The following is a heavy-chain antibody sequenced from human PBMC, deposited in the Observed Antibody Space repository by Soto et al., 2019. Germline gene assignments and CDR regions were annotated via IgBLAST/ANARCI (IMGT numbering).Heavy chain of an antibody. CDR3: ARDHCSSTSCNALSEQSGDY. J-gene: IGHJ4*02. Sequence: ASVKVSCKASGYTFTSYGISWVRQAPGQGLEWMGWISAYNGNTNYAQKLQGRVTTTTDTSTSTAYMELRSLRSDDTAVYYCARDHCSSTSCNALSEQSGDYWGQGTLVTVSS. D-gene: IGHD2-2*01. V-gene: IGHV1-18*04. CDR2: ISAYNGNT. CDR1: GYTFTSYG.